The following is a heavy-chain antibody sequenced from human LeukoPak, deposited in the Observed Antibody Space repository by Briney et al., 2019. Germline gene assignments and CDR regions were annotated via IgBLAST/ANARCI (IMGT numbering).Heavy chain of an antibody. CDR2: IYYSGST. CDR1: GCSVSSVSYF. J-gene: IGHJ4*02. Sequence: SEALSLTCTVGGCSVSSVSYFWGWIRQPPGKGLEWIGSIYYSGSTYYNPSLKSRVTISVDPSKNRFSLKLSSVTAADTAVYYCVSQTPLYSGSFYFDYWGQGTLVTVSS. CDR3: VSQTPLYSGSFYFDY. D-gene: IGHD1-26*01. V-gene: IGHV4-39*01.